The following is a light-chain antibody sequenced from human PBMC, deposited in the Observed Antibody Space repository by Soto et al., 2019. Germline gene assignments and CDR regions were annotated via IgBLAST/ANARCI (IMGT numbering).Light chain of an antibody. J-gene: IGKJ1*01. Sequence: EIVLTQSPATLSLSPGERATLSCRASPSISNYLAWFQQKPGQAPRLLIYDASDRATGIPARFSGSGSGTDFTLTISSLEPEDFAVYYCQQRSNWPRTFGQGTKVEI. CDR3: QQRSNWPRT. V-gene: IGKV3-11*01. CDR1: PSISNY. CDR2: DAS.